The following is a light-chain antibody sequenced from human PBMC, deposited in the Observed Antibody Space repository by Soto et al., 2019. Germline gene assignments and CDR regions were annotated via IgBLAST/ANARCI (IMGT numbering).Light chain of an antibody. CDR3: QQSGSSPWT. Sequence: EIVLTQSPGTLSLSPGERATLSCRASQSVSSNYLAWYQQKPGQAPKPLIYGASSRATGIPDRFSGSGAETDFTLTISRLESEDFAVYYCQQSGSSPWTFGLGTKVEIK. J-gene: IGKJ1*01. CDR2: GAS. V-gene: IGKV3-20*01. CDR1: QSVSSNY.